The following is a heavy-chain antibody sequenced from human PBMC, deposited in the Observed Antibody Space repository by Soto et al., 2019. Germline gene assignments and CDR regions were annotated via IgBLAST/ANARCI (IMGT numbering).Heavy chain of an antibody. CDR1: GGSLSSGGYY. J-gene: IGHJ4*02. CDR3: ARVVYDYVWGSYRYGYFDY. V-gene: IGHV4-31*03. D-gene: IGHD3-16*02. CDR2: IYYSGST. Sequence: SETLSRTCTVSGGSLSSGGYYWSWIRQHPGKGLEWIGYIYYSGSTYYNRSLKSRVTISVDTSKNQFSLKLSSVTAADTAVYYCARVVYDYVWGSYRYGYFDYWGQGTLVTVSS.